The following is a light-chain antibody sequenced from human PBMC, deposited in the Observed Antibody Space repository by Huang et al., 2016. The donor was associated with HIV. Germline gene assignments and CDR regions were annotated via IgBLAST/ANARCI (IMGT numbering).Light chain of an antibody. CDR1: QSVSTN. V-gene: IGKV3-15*01. CDR2: GAS. Sequence: IVMTQSPATLSVSPGEGATLSCRASQSVSTNLAWYQHKPGQAPRLLIHGASTRATGVPARFSGSGSGTESTLSISTLQSEDFAVYYCQQYNNWPPNTFGQGTKLEI. J-gene: IGKJ2*01. CDR3: QQYNNWPPNT.